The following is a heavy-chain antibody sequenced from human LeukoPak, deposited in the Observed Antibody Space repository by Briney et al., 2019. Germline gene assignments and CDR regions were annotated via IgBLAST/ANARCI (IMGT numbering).Heavy chain of an antibody. D-gene: IGHD6-6*01. CDR1: GGSISSYY. V-gene: IGHV4-59*08. CDR3: ARHIIAARRYYYYGMGG. Sequence: SETLSLTCTVSGGSISSYYWSWIRQPPGKGLEWIGYIYYSGSTNYNPSLKSRVTISVDTSKNQFSLKLSSVTAADTDVYYCARHIIAARRYYYYGMGGWGKGITVTVSS. J-gene: IGHJ6*04. CDR2: IYYSGST.